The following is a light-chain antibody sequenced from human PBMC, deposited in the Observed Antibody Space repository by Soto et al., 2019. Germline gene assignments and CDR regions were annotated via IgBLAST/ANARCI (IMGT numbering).Light chain of an antibody. CDR3: QQGYTSAIT. J-gene: IGKJ5*01. V-gene: IGKV1-39*01. CDR1: QSIGKH. CDR2: AAS. Sequence: IQITQSPSSLSASVGDRVTITCRASQSIGKHLNWYQHKPGKAPKFLIYAASNLQSGVPSRFSGSGSGTDFTLTVNSLQPEDFATYYCQQGYTSAITFGQGTRLEIK.